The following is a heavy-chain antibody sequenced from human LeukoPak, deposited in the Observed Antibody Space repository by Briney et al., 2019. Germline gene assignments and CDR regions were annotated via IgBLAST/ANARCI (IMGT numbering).Heavy chain of an antibody. V-gene: IGHV3-21*01. CDR2: ISSSSSDI. CDR3: ARAGVVVAATGFGY. Sequence: GGSLRLSCAASGFTFSSYSMNWVRQAPGKGLEWVSSISSSSSDIYYADSVKGRFTISRDNAKNSLYLQMNSLRAEDTAVYYCARAGVVVAATGFGYWGQGTLVTVSS. CDR1: GFTFSSYS. D-gene: IGHD2-15*01. J-gene: IGHJ4*02.